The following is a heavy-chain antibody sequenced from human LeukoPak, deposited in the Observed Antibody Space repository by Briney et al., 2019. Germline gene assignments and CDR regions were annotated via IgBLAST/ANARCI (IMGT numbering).Heavy chain of an antibody. Sequence: NTSGTLSLTCAVSGGSISSSNWWSWVRLPPGKGLEGIGEIYHSGSTNYNPSLKSRVTISVDKSKNQFSLKLSSVTAADTAVYYCARSGESDYSNYDWGQGTLVTVSS. CDR3: ARSGESDYSNYD. V-gene: IGHV4-4*02. J-gene: IGHJ4*02. D-gene: IGHD4-11*01. CDR1: GGSISSSNW. CDR2: IYHSGST.